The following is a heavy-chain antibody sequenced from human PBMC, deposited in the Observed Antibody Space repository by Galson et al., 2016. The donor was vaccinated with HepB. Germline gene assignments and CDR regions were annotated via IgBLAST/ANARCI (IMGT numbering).Heavy chain of an antibody. Sequence: SLRLSCAASGFTFSNYAMTWVRQAPGKGLEWVSAISGSGGSTYYADSVKGRFTISRGNSKNTLYLQMNSLRAEDTAVYYCARDSSGWYGIFDYWGQRTLVTVSS. V-gene: IGHV3-23*01. CDR1: GFTFSNYA. CDR2: ISGSGGST. J-gene: IGHJ4*02. D-gene: IGHD6-19*01. CDR3: ARDSSGWYGIFDY.